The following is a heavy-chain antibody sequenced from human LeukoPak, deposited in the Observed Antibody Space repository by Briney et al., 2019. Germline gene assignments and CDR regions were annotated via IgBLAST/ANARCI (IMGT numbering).Heavy chain of an antibody. D-gene: IGHD3-3*01. J-gene: IGHJ6*02. CDR2: IYTSGST. CDR3: ARVLGGIYYDFWSGRYGMDV. Sequence: SETLSLTCTVSGGSISSYYWSWIRQPAGKGLEWIGRIYTSGSTNYNPSLKSRVTMSVDTSKNQFSLKLSSVTAADTAVYYCARVLGGIYYDFWSGRYGMDVWGQGTTVTVPS. V-gene: IGHV4-4*07. CDR1: GGSISSYY.